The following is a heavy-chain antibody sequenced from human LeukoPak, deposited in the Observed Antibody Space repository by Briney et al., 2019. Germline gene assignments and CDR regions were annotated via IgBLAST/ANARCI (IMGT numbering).Heavy chain of an antibody. Sequence: HTGRSLRLSCAASGFTFSSYGKHWVRQAPGKGLEWVAVISYDGSNKYYADSVKGRFTISRDNSKNSLYLQMNSLRAEDTAVYYCARVQLIGYYYDSSGYPAFDYWGQGTLVTVSS. CDR1: GFTFSSYG. CDR2: ISYDGSNK. D-gene: IGHD3-22*01. V-gene: IGHV3-30*03. J-gene: IGHJ4*02. CDR3: ARVQLIGYYYDSSGYPAFDY.